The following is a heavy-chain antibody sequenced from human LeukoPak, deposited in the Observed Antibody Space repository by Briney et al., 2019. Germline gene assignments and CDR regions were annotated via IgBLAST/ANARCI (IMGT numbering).Heavy chain of an antibody. V-gene: IGHV4-39*07. Sequence: SETLSLTCTVSGGSISSSSYYWGWIRQPPGKGLEWIGSIYYSGSTYYNPSLKSRVTMSVDTSKNHFSLKLSSVTAADTALYYCAGSRYCSGGTCYATFDYWGQGTLVTVSS. D-gene: IGHD2-15*01. J-gene: IGHJ4*02. CDR3: AGSRYCSGGTCYATFDY. CDR2: IYYSGST. CDR1: GGSISSSSYY.